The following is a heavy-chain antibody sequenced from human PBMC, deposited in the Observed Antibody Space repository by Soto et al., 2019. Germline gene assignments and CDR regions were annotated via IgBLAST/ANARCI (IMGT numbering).Heavy chain of an antibody. J-gene: IGHJ4*02. Sequence: SETLSLTCTVSGGSISSGGYYWSWIRQHPGKGLEWIGYIYYSGSTYYNPSLKSRVTISVDTSKNQFSLKLSSVTAADTAVYYCARHEYCGDDCYLFDYWGQGTLVTVSS. CDR1: GGSISSGGYY. CDR3: ARHEYCGDDCYLFDY. D-gene: IGHD2-21*02. V-gene: IGHV4-31*03. CDR2: IYYSGST.